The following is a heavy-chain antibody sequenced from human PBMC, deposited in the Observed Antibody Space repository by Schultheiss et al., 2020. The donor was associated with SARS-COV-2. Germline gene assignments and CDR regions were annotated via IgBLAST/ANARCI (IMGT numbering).Heavy chain of an antibody. CDR2: INHSGST. D-gene: IGHD2-15*01. CDR1: GGSFSGYY. CDR3: ARGGSRRYYYYYMDV. V-gene: IGHV4-34*01. Sequence: SETLSLTCAVYGGSFSGYYWSRIRQPPGKGLEWIGEINHSGSTNYNPSLKSRVTISVDTSKNQFSLKLSPVTAADTAVYYCARGGSRRYYYYYMDVWGKGTTVTVAS. J-gene: IGHJ6*03.